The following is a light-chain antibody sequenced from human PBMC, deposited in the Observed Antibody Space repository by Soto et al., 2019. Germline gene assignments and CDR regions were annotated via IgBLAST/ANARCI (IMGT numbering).Light chain of an antibody. Sequence: QSALTQPASVSGSPGQSITISCTGTSSDVGDYKYVSWYQQHPGKAPKLMIYDVNNRPSGVSNRFSGSKSGNTASLIISGLQAEDEAEYYCSSYTSSRTLDVVFGAGTKLTVL. CDR2: DVN. V-gene: IGLV2-14*01. J-gene: IGLJ2*01. CDR3: SSYTSSRTLDVV. CDR1: SSDVGDYKY.